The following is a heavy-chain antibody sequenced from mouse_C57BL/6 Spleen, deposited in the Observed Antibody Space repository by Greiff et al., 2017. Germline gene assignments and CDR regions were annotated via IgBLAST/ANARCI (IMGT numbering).Heavy chain of an antibody. CDR3: ARPLYYYGSSWYFDV. D-gene: IGHD1-1*01. CDR2: INPNNGGT. J-gene: IGHJ1*03. Sequence: EVKLQQSGPELVKPGASVKISCKASGYTFTDYYMNWVKQSHGKSLEWIGDINPNNGGTSYNQKFKGKATLTVDKSSSTAYMELRSLTSEDSAVYYCARPLYYYGSSWYFDVWGTGTTVTVSS. CDR1: GYTFTDYY. V-gene: IGHV1-26*01.